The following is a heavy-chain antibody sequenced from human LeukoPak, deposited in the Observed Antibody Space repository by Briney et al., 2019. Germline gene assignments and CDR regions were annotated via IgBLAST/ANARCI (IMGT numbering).Heavy chain of an antibody. J-gene: IGHJ5*02. CDR2: ISINRGNT. D-gene: IGHD6-19*01. CDR3: ARDVGITVADSFDP. V-gene: IGHV1-18*01. CDR1: GYTSTNYG. Sequence: ASVRVSCTASGYTSTNYGISWVRQAPGQGLEWMGWISINRGNTNYAQKFQGRVSMTTDTSTSTAYMELTGLRSDDPAMYYCARDVGITVADSFDPWGEGTLVTVSS.